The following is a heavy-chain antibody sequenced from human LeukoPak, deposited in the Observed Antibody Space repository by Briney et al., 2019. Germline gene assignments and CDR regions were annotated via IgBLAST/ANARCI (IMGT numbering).Heavy chain of an antibody. V-gene: IGHV3-7*03. CDR3: ARNNGVDV. CDR1: GFVLSSHW. J-gene: IGHJ6*02. Sequence: PGGSLRLSCAASGFVLSSHWMTWVRQVPGRGPEWVANVNRDGSETYYLDSVKGRFTISKDNAKNSLYLQMNSLRAEDTALYHCARNNGVDVWGQGTTVIVSS. CDR2: VNRDGSET.